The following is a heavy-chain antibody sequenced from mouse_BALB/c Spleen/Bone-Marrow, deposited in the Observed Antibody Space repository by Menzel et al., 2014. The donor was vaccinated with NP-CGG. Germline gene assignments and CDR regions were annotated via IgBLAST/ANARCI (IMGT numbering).Heavy chain of an antibody. D-gene: IGHD2-4*01. J-gene: IGHJ4*01. Sequence: EVKLEESGGGLVQPGGSMKLSCAASGFTFSDAWMDWVRQSPEKGLEWVAEIRSFASNHATYYAESVKGRFTISRDDSKSIVYLQMNSLRAEDTGIYYCSRRGLTMDYWGQGTSVTVSS. CDR2: IRSFASNHAT. CDR1: GFTFSDAW. CDR3: SRRGLTMDY. V-gene: IGHV6-6*01.